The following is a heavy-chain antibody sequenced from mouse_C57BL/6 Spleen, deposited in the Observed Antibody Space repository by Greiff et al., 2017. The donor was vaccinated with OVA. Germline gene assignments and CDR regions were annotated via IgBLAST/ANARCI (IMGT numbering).Heavy chain of an antibody. J-gene: IGHJ1*03. V-gene: IGHV1-54*01. CDR1: GYAFTNYL. D-gene: IGHD1-1*01. CDR2: INPGSGGT. Sequence: VQLQESGAELVRPGTSVKVSCKASGYAFTNYLIEWVKQRPGQGLEWIGVINPGSGGTNYNEKFKGKATLTADKSSSTAYMQLSSLTSEDSAVYFCASLGLFITTVVATSGYFDVWGTGTTVTVSS. CDR3: ASLGLFITTVVATSGYFDV.